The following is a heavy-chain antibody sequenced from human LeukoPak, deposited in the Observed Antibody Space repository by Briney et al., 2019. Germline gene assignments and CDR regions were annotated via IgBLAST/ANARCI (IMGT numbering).Heavy chain of an antibody. J-gene: IGHJ5*02. Sequence: SETLSLTCAVYGGSFSGYYWSWIRQPPGKGLEWIGEINHSGSTNYNRSLKSRVTISVDTSKNQFSLKLSSVTAADTAVYYCARGPSTRYCSGGSCYHANWFDPWGQGTLVTVSS. CDR1: GGSFSGYY. CDR2: INHSGST. D-gene: IGHD2-15*01. CDR3: ARGPSTRYCSGGSCYHANWFDP. V-gene: IGHV4-34*01.